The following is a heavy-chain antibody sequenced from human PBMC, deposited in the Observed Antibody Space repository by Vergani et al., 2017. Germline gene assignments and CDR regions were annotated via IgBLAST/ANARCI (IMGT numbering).Heavy chain of an antibody. CDR3: ARQVAVAGKWWGPYYYYGMDV. Sequence: EVQLVQSGAEVKTPGESLRISCKGSGYSFTSYWLSWVRQMPGKGLEWMGRIDPNDSYTNYSPSFQGHVTISADKSIITAYLQWSSLKASDTAMYYCARQVAVAGKWWGPYYYYGMDVWGQGTTVTVSS. V-gene: IGHV5-10-1*01. CDR2: IDPNDSYT. CDR1: GYSFTSYW. J-gene: IGHJ6*02. D-gene: IGHD6-19*01.